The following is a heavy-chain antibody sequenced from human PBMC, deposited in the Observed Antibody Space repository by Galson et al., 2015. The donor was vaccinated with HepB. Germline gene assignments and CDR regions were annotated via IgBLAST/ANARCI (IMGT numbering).Heavy chain of an antibody. CDR1: GYTFTSYA. Sequence: SVKVSCKASGYTFTSYAMNWVRQAPGQGLEWMGWINTNTGNPTYAQGFTGRFVFSLDTSVSTAYLQICSLKAEDTAVYYCARGHLTYYYDSSGYSDYWGQGTLVTVSS. V-gene: IGHV7-4-1*01. CDR2: INTNTGNP. CDR3: ARGHLTYYYDSSGYSDY. J-gene: IGHJ4*02. D-gene: IGHD3-22*01.